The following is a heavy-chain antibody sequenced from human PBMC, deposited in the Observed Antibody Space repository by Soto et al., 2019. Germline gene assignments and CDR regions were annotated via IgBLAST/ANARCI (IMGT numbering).Heavy chain of an antibody. CDR2: MNPNSGNT. CDR1: GYTFTSYD. V-gene: IGHV1-8*01. CDR3: ARGGYNWNRDNWFDP. Sequence: ASVKVSCTASGYTFTSYDINWVRQATGQGLEWMGWMNPNSGNTGYAQKFQGRVTMTRNTSISTAYMELSSLRSEDTAVYYCARGGYNWNRDNWFDPWGQGTLVTVSS. D-gene: IGHD1-20*01. J-gene: IGHJ5*02.